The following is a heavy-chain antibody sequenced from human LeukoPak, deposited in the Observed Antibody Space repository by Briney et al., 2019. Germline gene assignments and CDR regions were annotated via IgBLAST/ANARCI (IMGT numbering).Heavy chain of an antibody. Sequence: SETLSLTCAVYGGSFSGYYWSWFRQPPGKGLEWIGEINHSGSTNYNPSLKSRVTISVDTSKNQFSLKLSSVTAADTAVYYCARGRDSSGWCFDYWGQGTLVTVSS. D-gene: IGHD6-19*01. J-gene: IGHJ4*02. CDR3: ARGRDSSGWCFDY. CDR1: GGSFSGYY. V-gene: IGHV4-34*01. CDR2: INHSGST.